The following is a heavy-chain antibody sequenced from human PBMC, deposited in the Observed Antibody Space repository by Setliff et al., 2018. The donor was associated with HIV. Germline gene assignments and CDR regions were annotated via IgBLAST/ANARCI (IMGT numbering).Heavy chain of an antibody. CDR1: GDSATNSRYY. V-gene: IGHV4-30-4*08. J-gene: IGHJ3*02. CDR3: AREVDVVTTSDAFDI. D-gene: IGHD2-21*02. Sequence: LSLTCTVSGDSATNSRYYWSWIRQPPGKGREWIGYIYYNGNAYYYNPSLKSRTTISLDTSMNQFSLKLTSVTAADTAVYYCAREVDVVTTSDAFDIWGQGTMVTVSS. CDR2: IYYNGNA.